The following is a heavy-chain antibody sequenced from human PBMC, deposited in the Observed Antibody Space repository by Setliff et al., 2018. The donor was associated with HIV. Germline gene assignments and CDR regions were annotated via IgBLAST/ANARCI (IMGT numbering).Heavy chain of an antibody. D-gene: IGHD1-26*01. CDR3: ARNRGSGTYGDAFDI. J-gene: IGHJ3*02. Sequence: GASVKVSCKASGYTFTNHGINWVRQAPGQGLEWMGWINPYNGYTNYAQSLQYRVTMTTATSTSTAYMQLRSLSSDDTALYYCARNRGSGTYGDAFDIWGQGTMFTVSS. V-gene: IGHV1-18*01. CDR1: GYTFTNHG. CDR2: INPYNGYT.